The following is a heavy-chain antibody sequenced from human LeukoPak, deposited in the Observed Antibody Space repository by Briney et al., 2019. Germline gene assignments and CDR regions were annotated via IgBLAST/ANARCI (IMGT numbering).Heavy chain of an antibody. CDR3: ARRHPLYDSSVNYYYGMDV. CDR2: INHSGST. CDR1: GGSFSGYY. D-gene: IGHD3-22*01. Sequence: PSETLSLTCAVYGGSFSGYYWSWICQPPGKGLEWIGEINHSGSTNYNPSLKSRVTISVDTSKNQFSLKLSSVTAADTAVYYCARRHPLYDSSVNYYYGMDVWGQGTTVTVSS. V-gene: IGHV4-34*01. J-gene: IGHJ6*02.